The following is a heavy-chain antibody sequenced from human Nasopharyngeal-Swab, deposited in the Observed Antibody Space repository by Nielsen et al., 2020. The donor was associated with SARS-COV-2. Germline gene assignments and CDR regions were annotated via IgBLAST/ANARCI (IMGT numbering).Heavy chain of an antibody. D-gene: IGHD4-17*01. V-gene: IGHV4-4*07. CDR3: ARDESGDYLGLPFDH. Sequence: SETLSLTCAVYGGSFSGYSWGWIRQSPGKGLEWIGTVFSSGSTYNPSLKSRVTMSVDTSKNQFSLKLTSVTAADTAVYYCARDESGDYLGLPFDHWGRGTLVTVSS. CDR1: GGSFSGYS. CDR2: VFSSGST. J-gene: IGHJ4*02.